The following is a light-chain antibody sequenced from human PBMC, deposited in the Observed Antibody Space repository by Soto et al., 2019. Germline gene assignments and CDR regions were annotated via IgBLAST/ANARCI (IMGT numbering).Light chain of an antibody. CDR2: EVT. J-gene: IGLJ2*01. CDR3: SSYTSSSTLV. CDR1: SSDVGGYNF. Sequence: QSALTQPASVSGSPGQSITISCTGVSSDVGGYNFVSWYQQHPDKAPKLVIYEVTNRPSGVSNRFSGSKSANTASLTISGLQAEDEADYYCSSYTSSSTLVFGGGTQLTVL. V-gene: IGLV2-14*01.